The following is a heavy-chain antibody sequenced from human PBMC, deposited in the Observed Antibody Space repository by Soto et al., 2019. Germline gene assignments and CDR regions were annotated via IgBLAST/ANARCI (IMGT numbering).Heavy chain of an antibody. CDR2: INAGNGNT. CDR3: ATVYCSGGSCWEAWFDP. D-gene: IGHD2-15*01. CDR1: GYTFTSYA. Sequence: ASEKVSCKASGYTFTSYAMHWVRQAPGQRLEWMGWINAGNGNTKYSQKFQGRVTITRDTSASTAYMELSSLRSEDTAVYYCATVYCSGGSCWEAWFDPWGQGTLVTVSS. J-gene: IGHJ5*02. V-gene: IGHV1-3*01.